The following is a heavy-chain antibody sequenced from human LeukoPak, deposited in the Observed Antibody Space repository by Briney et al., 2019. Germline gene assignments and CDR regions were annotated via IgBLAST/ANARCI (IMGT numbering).Heavy chain of an antibody. J-gene: IGHJ3*01. D-gene: IGHD3-10*01. V-gene: IGHV4-61*02. Sequence: SETLSLTCTVSGGSISSGSYYWSWIRQPAGKGLEWIGRIYTSGSTNYNPSLKSRVTISVDTSKNQFSLKLSSVTAADTAVYYCARDYYGSSVWGQGTMVTVSS. CDR2: IYTSGST. CDR3: ARDYYGSSV. CDR1: GGSISSGSYY.